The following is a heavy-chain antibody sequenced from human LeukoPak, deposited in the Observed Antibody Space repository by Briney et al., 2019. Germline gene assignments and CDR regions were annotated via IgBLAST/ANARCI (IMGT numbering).Heavy chain of an antibody. J-gene: IGHJ6*03. Sequence: SETLSLTCTVSRGSLSSYYWSWLRQPPGKGLEWIGYIYYSGGTNCNPSLRSRVTISVDTSKIHFSLKLSSVPAADTAVYYCARALALDYYYYYYMDVWGKGTTVTVSS. CDR2: IYYSGGT. CDR1: RGSLSSYY. V-gene: IGHV4-59*01. CDR3: ARALALDYYYYYYMDV. D-gene: IGHD3-3*02.